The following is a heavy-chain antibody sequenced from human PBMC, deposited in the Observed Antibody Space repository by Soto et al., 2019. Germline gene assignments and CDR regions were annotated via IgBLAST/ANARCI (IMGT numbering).Heavy chain of an antibody. V-gene: IGHV4-4*02. CDR3: ARMGGSSLVYYYSYGLDV. J-gene: IGHJ6*02. Sequence: LSRPCAAEDGSICVGRCRSWDRQRPGQGLEWIGEIYHSRSTNYNPSLKRRVTISVDKSKNQFSLNLISVTAADTAVYYCARMGGSSLVYYYSYGLDVWGQGATLTASS. D-gene: IGHD1-26*01. CDR2: IYHSRST. CDR1: DGSICVGRC.